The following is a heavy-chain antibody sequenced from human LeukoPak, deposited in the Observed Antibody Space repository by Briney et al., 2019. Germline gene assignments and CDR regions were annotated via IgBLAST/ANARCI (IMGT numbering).Heavy chain of an antibody. CDR3: ARGFNGFDI. J-gene: IGHJ3*02. Sequence: PGGSLRLSCAASGFTFSSYSMNWVRQAPGKGLEWVSYISSSGNIYYADSVKGRFTISRDNARNSLYLQMNSLRADDTAVYYCARGFNGFDIWGQGTMVTVSS. CDR1: GFTFSSYS. CDR2: ISSSGNI. V-gene: IGHV3-21*05.